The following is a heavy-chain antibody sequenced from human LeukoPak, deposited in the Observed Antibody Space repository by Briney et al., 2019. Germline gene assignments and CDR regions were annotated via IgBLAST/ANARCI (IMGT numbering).Heavy chain of an antibody. D-gene: IGHD3-22*01. CDR3: AKAEPMIVVVIRY. J-gene: IGHJ4*02. Sequence: PGRSLRLSCAASGFTFSSYGMHWVRQAPGKGLEWVAVIWYDGSNKYYADSVKGRFTISRDNSKNTLYLQMNSLRAEDTAVYYCAKAEPMIVVVIRYWGQGTLVTVSS. CDR2: IWYDGSNK. CDR1: GFTFSSYG. V-gene: IGHV3-33*06.